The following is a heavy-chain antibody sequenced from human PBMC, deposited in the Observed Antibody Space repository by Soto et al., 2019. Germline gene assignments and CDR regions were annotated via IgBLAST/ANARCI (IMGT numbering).Heavy chain of an antibody. CDR1: GFTFSSYW. D-gene: IGHD6-13*01. Sequence: GGSLRLSCAASGFTFSSYWMSWVRQAPGKGLEWVANIKQDGSEKYYVDSVKGRFTISRDNAKNSLYLQMNSLRAEDTAVYYCARDGLGIAAANGACDIWGQGTMVSVSS. V-gene: IGHV3-7*01. J-gene: IGHJ3*02. CDR2: IKQDGSEK. CDR3: ARDGLGIAAANGACDI.